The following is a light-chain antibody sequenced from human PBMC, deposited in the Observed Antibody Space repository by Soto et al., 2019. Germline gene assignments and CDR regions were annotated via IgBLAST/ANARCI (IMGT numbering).Light chain of an antibody. CDR3: QQYNNWPIT. V-gene: IGKV3-15*01. CDR2: GAS. Sequence: EIVMTQSPATLSVSPGERATLSCRASQSVSSNLAWYQQKPGQAPSLLIYGASTRATGIPARFSGSGSGTEFTLTISSLQSEDFAVYYCQQYNNWPITFGPGTKVDIK. CDR1: QSVSSN. J-gene: IGKJ3*01.